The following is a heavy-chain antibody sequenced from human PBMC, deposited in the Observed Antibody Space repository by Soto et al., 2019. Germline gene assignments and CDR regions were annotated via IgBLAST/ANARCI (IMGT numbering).Heavy chain of an antibody. V-gene: IGHV3-48*03. Sequence: LRLSCTASGFSSSNYEMNWIRQAPGKGLEWVSHISTTGTSPYYADSVRGRFTVSRDTANNSIYLQMNSLRAEDTALYYCARDGHRGPSDAFDVWGQGTMVTVSS. D-gene: IGHD3-10*01. CDR1: GFSSSNYE. CDR3: ARDGHRGPSDAFDV. CDR2: ISTTGTSP. J-gene: IGHJ3*01.